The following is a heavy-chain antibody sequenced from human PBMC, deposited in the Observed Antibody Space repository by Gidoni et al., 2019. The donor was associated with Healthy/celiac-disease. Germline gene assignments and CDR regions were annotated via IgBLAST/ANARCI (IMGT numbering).Heavy chain of an antibody. Sequence: QVQLQESGPGLVKPSDPLSLTCTVSGGYISSYYWSWIRQPPGKGLEWIGYIYYSGSTNYNPSLKSRVTISVDTSKNQFSLKLSSVTAADTAVYYCARAPYSSGCAPGYYFDYWGQGTLVTVSS. D-gene: IGHD6-19*01. CDR1: GGYISSYY. CDR2: IYYSGST. V-gene: IGHV4-59*01. J-gene: IGHJ4*02. CDR3: ARAPYSSGCAPGYYFDY.